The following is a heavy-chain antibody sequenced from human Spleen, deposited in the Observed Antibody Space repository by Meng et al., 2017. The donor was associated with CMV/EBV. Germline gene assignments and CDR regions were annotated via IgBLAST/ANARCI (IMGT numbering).Heavy chain of an antibody. V-gene: IGHV1-46*01. CDR1: GYTFTSYY. J-gene: IGHJ3*02. D-gene: IGHD3-3*01. CDR2: INPSGGST. Sequence: ASVKVSCKASGYTFTSYYMHWVRQAPGQGLEWMGIINPSGGSTSYAQKFQGRVTMTRDTSTSTVYMELSSLRSEDTAVYYCARVRNGRGDFWSGYYKDDAFDIWGQGTMVTVSS. CDR3: ARVRNGRGDFWSGYYKDDAFDI.